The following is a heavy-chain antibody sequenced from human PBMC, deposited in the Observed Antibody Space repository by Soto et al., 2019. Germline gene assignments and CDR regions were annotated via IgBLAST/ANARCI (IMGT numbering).Heavy chain of an antibody. CDR3: AKGDTGGYGFYYYYYYMDV. J-gene: IGHJ6*03. V-gene: IGHV3-23*01. CDR2: ISGSGGST. Sequence: GGSLRLSCAASGFTFSSHAMSWVRQAPGKGLEWVSAISGSGGSTYYADSVKGRFTISRDNSKNTLYLQMNSPRAEDTAVYYCAKGDTGGYGFYYYYYYMDVWGKGTTVTVSS. D-gene: IGHD5-12*01. CDR1: GFTFSSHA.